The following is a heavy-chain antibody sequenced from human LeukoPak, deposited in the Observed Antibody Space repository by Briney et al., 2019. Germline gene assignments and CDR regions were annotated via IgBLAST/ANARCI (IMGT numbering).Heavy chain of an antibody. CDR1: GGTFSSYA. Sequence: SVKVSCKASGGTFSSYAISWVRQAPGQGLEWMGGIIPIFDTANYAQKFQGRVTITTDESTSTAYMELSSLRAEDTAVYYCARERVGATYFDYWGQGTLVTVSS. CDR2: IIPIFDTA. D-gene: IGHD1-26*01. V-gene: IGHV1-69*05. CDR3: ARERVGATYFDY. J-gene: IGHJ4*02.